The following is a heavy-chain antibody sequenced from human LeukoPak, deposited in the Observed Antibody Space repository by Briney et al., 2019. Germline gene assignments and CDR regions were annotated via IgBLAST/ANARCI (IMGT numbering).Heavy chain of an antibody. J-gene: IGHJ4*02. V-gene: IGHV3-21*01. CDR1: GFPFSSYW. Sequence: GSLRLSCVASGFPFSSYWMTWVRQAPGKGLEWVSSINSGSTYTYYTESVKGRFTVSRDNAKNSLFLQMNSLRAEDTAIYYCARSLTTLTYEGYWGQGTLVTVSS. CDR2: INSGSTYT. CDR3: ARSLTTLTYEGY. D-gene: IGHD1-1*01.